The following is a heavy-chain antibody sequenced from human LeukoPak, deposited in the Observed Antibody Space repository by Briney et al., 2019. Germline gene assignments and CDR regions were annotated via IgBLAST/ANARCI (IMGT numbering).Heavy chain of an antibody. CDR3: ARVPDYGGNFYYFDY. Sequence: GESLRLSCAASGFTFSSYWMHWVRQAPGKGLVWVSRINSDGSSTSYADSVKGRFTISRDNAKNTLYLQMNSLRAEDTAVYYCARVPDYGGNFYYFDYWGQGTLVTVSS. D-gene: IGHD4-23*01. CDR2: INSDGSST. J-gene: IGHJ4*02. V-gene: IGHV3-74*01. CDR1: GFTFSSYW.